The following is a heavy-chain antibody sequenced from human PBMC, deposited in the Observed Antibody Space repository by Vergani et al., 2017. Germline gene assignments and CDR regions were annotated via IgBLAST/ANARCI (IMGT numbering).Heavy chain of an antibody. CDR2: IHHSGST. D-gene: IGHD2-21*01. CDR1: GGAFSGYC. J-gene: IGHJ3*02. Sequence: QVQLQQWGAGLLKPAETLSLTCAVYGGAFSGYCWSWIRPPPGKGLEWIGEIHHSGSTNYNPSLKRRVTISVYTSKNQFSLKLSSVTAADTAVYYCARGLAAAYYRHAFDIWGKGTMVSVSS. CDR3: ARGLAAAYYRHAFDI. V-gene: IGHV4-34*02.